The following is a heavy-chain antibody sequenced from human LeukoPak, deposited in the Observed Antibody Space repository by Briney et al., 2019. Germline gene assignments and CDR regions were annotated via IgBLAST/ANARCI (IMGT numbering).Heavy chain of an antibody. CDR3: TKPGTSSGYYYPAYFDS. CDR1: EFTFSNYA. CDR2: ISYTGGTT. J-gene: IGHJ4*02. Sequence: GGSLRLSCAASEFTFSNYAMSWVRQAPGKGLEWVSTISYTGGTTYYTDSVRGRFTISRDNSDNTLYLQMHSLRAEDTAVYYCTKPGTSSGYYYPAYFDSWGQGTLVTVSS. D-gene: IGHD3-22*01. V-gene: IGHV3-23*01.